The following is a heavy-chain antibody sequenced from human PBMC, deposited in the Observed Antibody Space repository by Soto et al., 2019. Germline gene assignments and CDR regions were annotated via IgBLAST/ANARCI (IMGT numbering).Heavy chain of an antibody. CDR3: TRSLLLWFGRTPYYYYGMDV. J-gene: IGHJ6*02. Sequence: PGGSLRLSCTASGFTFGDYAMSWFRQAPGKGLEWVGFIRSKAYGGTTEYAASVKGRFTISRDDSKSIAYLQMNSLKTEDTAVYYCTRSLLLWFGRTPYYYYGMDVWGQGTTVTVSS. V-gene: IGHV3-49*03. CDR1: GFTFGDYA. D-gene: IGHD3-10*01. CDR2: IRSKAYGGTT.